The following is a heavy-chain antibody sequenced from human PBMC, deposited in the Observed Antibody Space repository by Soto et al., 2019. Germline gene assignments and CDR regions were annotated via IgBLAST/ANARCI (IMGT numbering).Heavy chain of an antibody. D-gene: IGHD3-22*01. CDR1: GGTFSSYA. V-gene: IGHV1-69*12. J-gene: IGHJ4*02. CDR3: ASRYDSSGYCFDY. Sequence: QVQLVQSGAEVKKPGSSVKVSCKASGGTFSSYAISWVRQAPGQGLEWMGGIIPIFGTANYAQKFQGRVTITANESTSTANMELSSLRSEDAAVYYGASRYDSSGYCFDYWGQGTLVTVSS. CDR2: IIPIFGTA.